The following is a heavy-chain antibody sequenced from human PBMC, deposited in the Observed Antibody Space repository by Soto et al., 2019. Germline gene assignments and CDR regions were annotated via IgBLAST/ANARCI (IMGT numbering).Heavy chain of an antibody. CDR2: INPNSGGT. J-gene: IGHJ6*02. CDR3: ARGSSITILGLVPQEYYCYGMDV. CDR1: GYTFNGYY. D-gene: IGHD3-3*01. Sequence: ASVKVSCKASGYTFNGYYMYWVRRAPGQGLEWMGWINPNSGGTNYAQKFQGRVTMTRDTSISTAYMELSRLRSDDTAMYYCARGSSITILGLVPQEYYCYGMDVWGQGTTVTVSS. V-gene: IGHV1-2*02.